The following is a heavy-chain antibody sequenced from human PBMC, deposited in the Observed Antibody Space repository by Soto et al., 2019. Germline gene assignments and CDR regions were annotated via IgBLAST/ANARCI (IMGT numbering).Heavy chain of an antibody. D-gene: IGHD2-15*01. Sequence: QVQLQESGPGLVKPSQTLSLTCTVSGGSISSGGYYWCWIRQHPGKGLEWIGYIYYSGSTYYNPSLKSRVTISVDTSKNQFSLKLSSVTAADTAVYYCARASYGGTYLDDAFDIWGQGTMVTVSS. J-gene: IGHJ3*02. V-gene: IGHV4-31*03. CDR1: GGSISSGGYY. CDR3: ARASYGGTYLDDAFDI. CDR2: IYYSGST.